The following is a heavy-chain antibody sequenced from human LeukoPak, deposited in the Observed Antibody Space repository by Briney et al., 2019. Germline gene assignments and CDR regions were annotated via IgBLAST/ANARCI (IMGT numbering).Heavy chain of an antibody. D-gene: IGHD4-23*01. CDR3: ARSGGGNSVGAFDI. CDR1: GGSVSSYDSY. J-gene: IGHJ3*02. V-gene: IGHV4-31*03. CDR2: ISYSGST. Sequence: TPSETLSLTCTVSGGSVSSYDSYWSWIRQRPGKGLEWIGYISYSGSTYYNPSLKSRVTISVDTSKNQFSLKLSSVTAADTAVYYCARSGGGNSVGAFDIWGQGTMVTVSS.